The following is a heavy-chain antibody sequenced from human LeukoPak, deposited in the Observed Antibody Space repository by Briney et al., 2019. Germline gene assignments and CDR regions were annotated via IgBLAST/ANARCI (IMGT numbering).Heavy chain of an antibody. CDR1: GFTFSSYG. V-gene: IGHV3-23*01. D-gene: IGHD3-10*01. CDR2: ISGSGGST. J-gene: IGHJ4*02. CDR3: AKDWVRGVILNYFDY. Sequence: GGSPRLSCAASGFTFSSYGMSWVRQAPGKGLEWVSAISGSGGSTYYADSVKGRFTISRDNSKNTLYLQMNSLRAEDTAVYYCAKDWVRGVILNYFDYWGQGTLVTVSS.